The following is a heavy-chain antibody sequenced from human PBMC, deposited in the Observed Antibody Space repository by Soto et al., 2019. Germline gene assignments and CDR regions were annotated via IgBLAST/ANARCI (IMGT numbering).Heavy chain of an antibody. CDR3: ARNVPGFF. Sequence: PGGSLRLSCAASGFTFSSNNVNWVRQAPGKGLEWVSYISSGSNTIYYADSVKGRFTISRDNAKNSLYLQMNSLRDEDTAVYYCARNVPGFFWGQGTLVTVSS. D-gene: IGHD3-10*01. J-gene: IGHJ4*02. CDR2: ISSGSNTI. CDR1: GFTFSSNN. V-gene: IGHV3-48*02.